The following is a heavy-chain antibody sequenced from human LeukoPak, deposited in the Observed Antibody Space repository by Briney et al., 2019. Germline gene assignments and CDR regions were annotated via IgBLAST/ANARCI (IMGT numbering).Heavy chain of an antibody. J-gene: IGHJ5*02. D-gene: IGHD2-15*01. CDR2: ISNSGSTI. V-gene: IGHV3-11*04. CDR3: ARHASGAYSWFDP. Sequence: PGGSLRLSCAASGFTVSSNYMSWIRQAPGKGLEWVSYISNSGSTIYYADSVKGRFTISRDNAKNSLYLQMNSLRAEDTAVYYCARHASGAYSWFDPWGQGTLVTVSS. CDR1: GFTVSSNY.